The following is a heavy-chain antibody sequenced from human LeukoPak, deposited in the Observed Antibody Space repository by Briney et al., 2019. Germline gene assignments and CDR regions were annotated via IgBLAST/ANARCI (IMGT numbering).Heavy chain of an antibody. D-gene: IGHD6-13*01. CDR2: INPNSGGT. CDR3: ARGHSFSNSWSRSALAI. J-gene: IGHJ3*02. CDR1: GYTFTGYY. Sequence: GASVKVSCKASGYTFTGYYMHWVRQAPGQGLEWMGWINPNSGGTNYAQKFQGRVTMTRDTSISTAYMELSRLRSDDTAVYYCARGHSFSNSWSRSALAIWGQGTMVTVSS. V-gene: IGHV1-2*02.